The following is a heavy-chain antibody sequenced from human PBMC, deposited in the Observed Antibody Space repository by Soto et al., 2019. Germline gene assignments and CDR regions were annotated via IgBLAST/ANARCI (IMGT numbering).Heavy chain of an antibody. J-gene: IGHJ5*01. CDR3: ASMIGDPVLRFDS. D-gene: IGHD3-10*02. CDR2: IFYSGST. Sequence: QVQLQESGPGLVKPSETLSLTCTVSGGSISSYYWSWIRQPPGKGLEWIGFIFYSGSTSYNPSLKRRITITIDTTEYNFSMKLNSVTAADTAVYYCASMIGDPVLRFDSWGQGTLVAVSS. V-gene: IGHV4-59*01. CDR1: GGSISSYY.